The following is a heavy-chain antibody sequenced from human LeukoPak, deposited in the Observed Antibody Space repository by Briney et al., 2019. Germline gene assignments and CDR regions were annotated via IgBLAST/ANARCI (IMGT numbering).Heavy chain of an antibody. CDR2: IYYSGST. CDR3: ARAMVRDYYFDY. CDR1: TFSSYA. J-gene: IGHJ4*02. V-gene: IGHV4-39*02. D-gene: IGHD3-10*01. Sequence: TFSSYAMSWVRQPPGKGLEWIGSIYYSGSTNYNPSLKSRVTISVDTSKNHFSLRLSSVTAADTAVYYCARAMVRDYYFDYWGQGTLVTVSS.